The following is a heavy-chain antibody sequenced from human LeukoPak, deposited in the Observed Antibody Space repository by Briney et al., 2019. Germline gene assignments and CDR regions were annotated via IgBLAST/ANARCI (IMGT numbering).Heavy chain of an antibody. CDR3: AREDIAAAGTSWFDP. J-gene: IGHJ5*02. CDR2: IIPILGIA. D-gene: IGHD6-13*01. Sequence: GASVKVSCKAFGYTFTSYYMHWVRQAPGQGLEWMGRIIPILGIANYAQKFQGRVTITADKSTSTAYMELSSLRSEDTAVYYCAREDIAAAGTSWFDPWGQGTLVTVSS. CDR1: GYTFTSYY. V-gene: IGHV1-69*04.